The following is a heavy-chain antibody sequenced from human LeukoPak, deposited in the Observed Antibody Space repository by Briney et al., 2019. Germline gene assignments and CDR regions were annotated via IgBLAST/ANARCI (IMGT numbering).Heavy chain of an antibody. CDR3: ARVTHYYDSSGYEYYFDY. J-gene: IGHJ4*02. CDR2: IYTSGST. D-gene: IGHD3-22*01. V-gene: IGHV4-4*07. Sequence: SETLSLTCTVSGGSISSYYWSWIRQPAGKGLEWIGRIYTSGSTNYNPPLKSRVTMSVDTSKNQFSLKLSSVTAADTAVYYCARVTHYYDSSGYEYYFDYWGQGTLVTVSS. CDR1: GGSISSYY.